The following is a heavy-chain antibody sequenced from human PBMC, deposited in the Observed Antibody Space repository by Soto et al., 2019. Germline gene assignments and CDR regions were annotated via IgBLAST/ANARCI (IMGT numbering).Heavy chain of an antibody. CDR3: ASGARYCSGGSCYYVDAFDI. J-gene: IGHJ3*02. Sequence: ASVKVSCKAAGYTFTSYAMHWVRQAPGQRLEWMGWINAGNGNTKYSQKFQGRVTITRDTSASTAYMELSSLRSEDTAVYYCASGARYCSGGSCYYVDAFDIWGQGTMVTVSS. CDR2: INAGNGNT. V-gene: IGHV1-3*01. CDR1: GYTFTSYA. D-gene: IGHD2-15*01.